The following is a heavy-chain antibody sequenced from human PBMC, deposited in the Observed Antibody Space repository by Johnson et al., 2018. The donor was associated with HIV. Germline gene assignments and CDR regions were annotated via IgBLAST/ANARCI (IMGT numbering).Heavy chain of an antibody. Sequence: VQLVESGGGLVQPGGSLRLSCAASGFTFSTHDMHWVRQASGKGLEWVSAIGTAGDTYYPGSVKGRFTISRENAKNSLYIQMNSLRVGDTAVYYCARSPLYDTTVFDIWGQGTRVTVSS. D-gene: IGHD4-11*01. CDR2: IGTAGDT. J-gene: IGHJ3*02. CDR1: GFTFSTHD. V-gene: IGHV3-13*01. CDR3: ARSPLYDTTVFDI.